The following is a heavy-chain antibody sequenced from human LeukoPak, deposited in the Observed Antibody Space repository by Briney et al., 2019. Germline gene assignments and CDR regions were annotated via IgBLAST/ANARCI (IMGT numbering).Heavy chain of an antibody. J-gene: IGHJ4*02. CDR1: GFTVSSNY. CDR2: IYSGGRT. CDR3: TSARGSNQGPLGH. D-gene: IGHD1-14*01. V-gene: IGHV3-53*01. Sequence: GGPLRLSCAASGFTVSSNYMSWVRQAPGKGLEWVSVIYSGGRTFYADSETGRFSISRDNSKNALYLQMNSLRAEDPGVYCCTSARGSNQGPLGHWGQGTLVPDSS.